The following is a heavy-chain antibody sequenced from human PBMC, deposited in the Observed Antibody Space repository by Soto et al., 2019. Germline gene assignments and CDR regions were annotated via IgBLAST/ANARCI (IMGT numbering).Heavy chain of an antibody. CDR3: ARDGGYGDRDAFDI. V-gene: IGHV3-33*01. Sequence: GSLRLSCAASGFTFSSYGMHWVRQAPGKGLEWVAVIWYDGSNKYYADSVKGRFTISRDNSKNTLYLQMNSLRAEDTAVYYCARDGGYGDRDAFDIWGQGTMVTVSS. J-gene: IGHJ3*02. D-gene: IGHD4-17*01. CDR2: IWYDGSNK. CDR1: GFTFSSYG.